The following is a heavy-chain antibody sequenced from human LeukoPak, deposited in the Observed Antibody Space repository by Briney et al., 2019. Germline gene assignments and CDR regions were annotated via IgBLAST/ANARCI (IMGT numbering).Heavy chain of an antibody. CDR3: ARGLVPGFLDY. CDR1: GFTFSSYA. CDR2: ISYDGSNK. J-gene: IGHJ4*02. Sequence: GGSLRLSCAASGFTFSSYAMHWVRQAPGKGLEWVAVISYDGSNKYYADSVKGRFTISRDNAKNTLYLQMNSLRAEDTAVYYCARGLVPGFLDYWGQGTPVTVSS. V-gene: IGHV3-30-3*01. D-gene: IGHD4-11*01.